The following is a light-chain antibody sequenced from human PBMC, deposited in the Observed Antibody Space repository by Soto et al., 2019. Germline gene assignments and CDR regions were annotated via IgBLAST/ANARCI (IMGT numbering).Light chain of an antibody. CDR3: KQRRRWPPYI. CDR2: DAS. J-gene: IGKJ2*01. Sequence: EIVLTQSPATLSLSPGERATLSCRASQSISSYLAWYQQKPGQTPRLLIYDASTRATGIPARFSGSGSGTAFTLTISSLEPEDFAVNYCKQRRRWPPYIFGQGTKLEIK. V-gene: IGKV3-11*01. CDR1: QSISSY.